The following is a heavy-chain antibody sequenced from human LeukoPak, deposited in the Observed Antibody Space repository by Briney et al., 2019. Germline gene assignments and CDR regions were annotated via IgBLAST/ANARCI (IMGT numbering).Heavy chain of an antibody. J-gene: IGHJ6*03. D-gene: IGHD6-6*01. V-gene: IGHV1-69*13. CDR1: GGTFSSYA. CDR2: IIPIFGTA. Sequence: SVKVSCKASGGTFSSYAISWVRQAPGQRLEWTGGIIPIFGTANYAQKFQGRVTITADESTSTAYMELSSLRSEDTAVYYCASIGGLAARSYYYYMDVWGKGTTVTVSS. CDR3: ASIGGLAARSYYYYMDV.